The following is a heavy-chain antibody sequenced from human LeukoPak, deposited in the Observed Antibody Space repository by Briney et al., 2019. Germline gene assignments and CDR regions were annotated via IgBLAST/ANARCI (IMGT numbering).Heavy chain of an antibody. CDR1: GFTFSDYY. D-gene: IGHD3-22*01. V-gene: IGHV3-53*01. CDR3: ASPGDYYDSSGYYHY. CDR2: IYSGGST. Sequence: PGGSLRLSCAASGFTFSDYYMSWVRQAPGKGLEWVSVIYSGGSTYYADSVKGRFTISRDNSKNTLYLQMNSLRAEDTAVYYCASPGDYYDSSGYYHYWGQGTLVTVSS. J-gene: IGHJ4*02.